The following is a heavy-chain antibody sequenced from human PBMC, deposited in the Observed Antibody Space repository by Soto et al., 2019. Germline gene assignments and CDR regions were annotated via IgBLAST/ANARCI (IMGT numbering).Heavy chain of an antibody. V-gene: IGHV4-59*01. J-gene: IGHJ4*02. CDR3: ARGGPYGSFVF. D-gene: IGHD2-15*01. CDR2: MYYNGNI. Sequence: SKTLSLSCNVSDGSISNYYWTCVRQSPEKGLEWIGYMYYNGNINYNPSLKSRVTISIDTSKNQFSLTLKSVTAADTAVYYCARGGPYGSFVFSGQAIHVSV. CDR1: DGSISNYY.